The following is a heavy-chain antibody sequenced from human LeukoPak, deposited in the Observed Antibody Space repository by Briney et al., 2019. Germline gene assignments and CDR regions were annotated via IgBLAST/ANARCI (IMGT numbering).Heavy chain of an antibody. CDR2: ISAHNGNT. J-gene: IGHJ4*02. V-gene: IGHV1-18*01. D-gene: IGHD1-26*01. CDR3: AREPLVVGATVDY. Sequence: ASVKVSCKASGYTFTKYGISWVRQAPGQGVEWMGWISAHNGNTNYAQKLQGRVTMNTDTSTSTAFMELRSLRSDDTAVYYCAREPLVVGATVDYWGQGTLVTVSS. CDR1: GYTFTKYG.